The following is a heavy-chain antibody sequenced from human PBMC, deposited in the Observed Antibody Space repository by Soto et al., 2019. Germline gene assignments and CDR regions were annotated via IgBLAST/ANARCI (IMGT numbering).Heavy chain of an antibody. D-gene: IGHD6-19*01. CDR3: TTDPYRSGPYDY. CDR2: IKSKTDGGTT. CDR1: GFTFSNAW. J-gene: IGHJ4*02. Sequence: GGSLRLSCAASGFTFSNAWISWVRQAPGKGLEWVGRIKSKTDGGTTDYAAPVKGRFTISRDDSKNTLYLQMNSLKTEDTAVYYCTTDPYRSGPYDYWGQGTLVTVSS. V-gene: IGHV3-15*01.